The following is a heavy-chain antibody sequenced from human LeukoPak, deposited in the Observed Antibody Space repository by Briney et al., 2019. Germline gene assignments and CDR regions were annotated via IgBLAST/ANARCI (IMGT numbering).Heavy chain of an antibody. J-gene: IGHJ4*02. CDR3: ARSDRFDS. CDR2: INTDGSTT. CDR1: GFTFSTYW. Sequence: PGGSLRLSCAASGFTFSTYWMHWVRQVPGKGLVWVSRINTDGSTTSYADSVKGRFTVSIDNAKNTLYLQMNSLRAEDTAVYYCARSDRFDSWGQGTLVTVSS. V-gene: IGHV3-74*01.